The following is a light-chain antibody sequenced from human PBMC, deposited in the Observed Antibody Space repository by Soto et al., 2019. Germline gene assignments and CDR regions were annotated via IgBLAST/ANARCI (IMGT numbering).Light chain of an antibody. CDR2: GAS. J-gene: IGKJ4*01. CDR1: QSVSKF. V-gene: IGKV3-11*01. Sequence: EIVLTQSPATLSLSPGERATLSCRASQSVSKFLAWYQQRLGQAPRLLIYGASSGATGIPDRFSGSRSGTDFTLTISSLEPEDFAVYYCRQRSNWPPLTSGGRSKV. CDR3: RQRSNWPPLT.